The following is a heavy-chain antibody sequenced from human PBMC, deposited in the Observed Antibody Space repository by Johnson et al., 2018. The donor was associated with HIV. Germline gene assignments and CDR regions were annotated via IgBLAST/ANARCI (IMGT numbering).Heavy chain of an antibody. CDR3: ARANRGRNDAFDI. J-gene: IGHJ3*02. CDR1: GFTFSTYG. Sequence: VQLVESGGGLVQPGGSLRMSCVASGFTFSTYGMTWVRQAPGKGLEWVSAIGTAGDTYYPGSVKGRFTISRENAKNSLYLQMNSLRAGDTAVYYCARANRGRNDAFDIWGQGTMVTVSS. V-gene: IGHV3-13*01. D-gene: IGHD2-15*01. CDR2: IGTAGDT.